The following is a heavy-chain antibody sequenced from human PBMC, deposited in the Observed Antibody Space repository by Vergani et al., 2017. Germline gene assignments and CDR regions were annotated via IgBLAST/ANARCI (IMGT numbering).Heavy chain of an antibody. CDR3: ARVKGCSGWSRYYFDY. CDR1: GGSISSYY. V-gene: IGHV4-59*01. Sequence: QVQLQESGPGLVKPSETLSLTCTVSGGSISSYYWSWIRQPPGKGLEWIGYIYYSGSTNYNPSLKSRVTISVDTSKNQFSLKLSSVTAADTAVYYCARVKGCSGWSRYYFDYWGQGTLVTVSS. J-gene: IGHJ4*02. D-gene: IGHD6-19*01. CDR2: IYYSGST.